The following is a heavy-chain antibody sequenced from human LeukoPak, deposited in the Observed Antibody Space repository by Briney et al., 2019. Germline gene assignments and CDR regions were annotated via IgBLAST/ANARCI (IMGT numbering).Heavy chain of an antibody. Sequence: GGSLRLPCAASGFTFSSYAMSWVRQAPGKGLEWVSAISGSGGSTYYADSVKGRFTISRDNAKNSLYLQMNSLRAEDTALYYCAKDMSYGDYFDYWGQGTLVTVSS. CDR3: AKDMSYGDYFDY. D-gene: IGHD4-17*01. CDR2: ISGSGGST. CDR1: GFTFSSYA. V-gene: IGHV3-23*01. J-gene: IGHJ4*02.